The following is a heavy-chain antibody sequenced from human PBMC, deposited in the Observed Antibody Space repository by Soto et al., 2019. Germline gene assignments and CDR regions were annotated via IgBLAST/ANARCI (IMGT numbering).Heavy chain of an antibody. CDR2: IFYSGST. V-gene: IGHV4-39*07. Sequence: SETLSLTCTVSGGSISSSSYYWGWIRQPPGKGLEWIGSIFYSGSTYYNPSLKSRVTISVDTSKNQFSLNLSSVTAADTAVYYCAREVAAAGYFDYWGQGTLVTVSS. J-gene: IGHJ4*02. D-gene: IGHD6-13*01. CDR1: GGSISSSSYY. CDR3: AREVAAAGYFDY.